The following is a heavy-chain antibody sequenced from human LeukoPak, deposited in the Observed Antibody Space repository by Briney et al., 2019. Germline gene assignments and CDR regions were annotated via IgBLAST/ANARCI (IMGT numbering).Heavy chain of an antibody. CDR1: GFTFRHAC. D-gene: IGHD3-10*01. V-gene: IGHV3-15*01. J-gene: IGHJ4*02. CDR2: VKSKTDGGTT. CDR3: SVAGHYFGS. Sequence: GGSLRLSCASSGFTFRHACMSGARQAPGKGPEWLGRVKSKTDGGTTDHAAPVKGRFTVSRDDSKNTLYLEMNSLKTDDTAFHYCSVAGHYFGSWGQGTLVTVSS.